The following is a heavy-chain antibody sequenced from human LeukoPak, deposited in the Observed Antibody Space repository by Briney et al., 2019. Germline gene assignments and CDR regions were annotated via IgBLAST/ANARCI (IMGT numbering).Heavy chain of an antibody. J-gene: IGHJ6*02. CDR2: IIPIFGTA. CDR1: GGTFSSYA. Sequence: SVKVSCKASGGTFSSYAISWVRQAPGQGLEWMGGIIPIFGTANYAQKFQGRVTITADESTSTAYVELSSLRSEDTAVYYCATPIVPAANYYYYYGMDVWGQGTTVTVSS. V-gene: IGHV1-69*01. CDR3: ATPIVPAANYYYYYGMDV. D-gene: IGHD2-2*01.